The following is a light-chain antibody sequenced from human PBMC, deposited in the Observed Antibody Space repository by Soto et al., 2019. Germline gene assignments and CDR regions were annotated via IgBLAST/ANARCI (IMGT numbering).Light chain of an antibody. V-gene: IGLV2-11*01. CDR1: SSDVGGYTY. CDR3: CSYAGRDIYV. CDR2: DVS. J-gene: IGLJ1*01. Sequence: QSVLTQPRSVSGSPGQSVTISCTGTSSDVGGYTYVSWYQQHPGKAPKVMIYDVSKRPSGVPDRFSGSKSGNTASLTISGLQAEDEADYYCCSYAGRDIYVFGTGTKLTVL.